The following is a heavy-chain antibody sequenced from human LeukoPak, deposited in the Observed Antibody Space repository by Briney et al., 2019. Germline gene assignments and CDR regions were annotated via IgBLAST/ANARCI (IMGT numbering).Heavy chain of an antibody. D-gene: IGHD2-2*01. CDR1: AYTFTGYN. CDR2: ISPNSGVT. Sequence: GASVKVSCKASAYTFTGYNMHWVRQAPGQGLEWMGWISPNSGVTNYVQKFQGRVTMTRDTSISTAYMELSRLRSDDTAAYYCTRGGLTAAVDYWGQGTLVTVSS. J-gene: IGHJ4*02. CDR3: TRGGLTAAVDY. V-gene: IGHV1-2*02.